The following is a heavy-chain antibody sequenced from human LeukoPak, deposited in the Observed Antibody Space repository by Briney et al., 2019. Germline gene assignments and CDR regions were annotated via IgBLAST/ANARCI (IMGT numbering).Heavy chain of an antibody. V-gene: IGHV1-18*01. D-gene: IGHD6-19*01. CDR2: IGTYNGNT. J-gene: IGHJ4*02. Sequence: ASVKVSCKAAGYTFRNYGITWVRQAPGQGLEWMGWIGTYNGNTDYAQKFQGRVIMTADTSTTTAHMELRSLRSDDTAVYYCARGRLKRVPFTKVAGALDYWGQGTRVTVSS. CDR3: ARGRLKRVPFTKVAGALDY. CDR1: GYTFRNYG.